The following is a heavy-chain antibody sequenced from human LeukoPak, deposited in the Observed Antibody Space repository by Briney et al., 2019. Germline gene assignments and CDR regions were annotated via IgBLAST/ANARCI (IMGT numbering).Heavy chain of an antibody. D-gene: IGHD6-13*01. CDR3: ARQNGDSNSWHLFYAFDI. CDR1: GFTFSSYV. CDR2: IWYDGSNK. Sequence: GRSLRLSCAASGFTFSSYVMHWVRQAPGKGLEWVAVIWYDGSNKYYADSVKGRFTISRDNSKNTLYLQMNSLRAEDTAVYYCARQNGDSNSWHLFYAFDIWGQGTMVTVSS. V-gene: IGHV3-33*01. J-gene: IGHJ3*02.